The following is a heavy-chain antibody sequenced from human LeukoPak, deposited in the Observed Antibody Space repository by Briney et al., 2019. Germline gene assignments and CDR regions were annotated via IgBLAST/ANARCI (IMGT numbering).Heavy chain of an antibody. CDR3: ARRSGRGWFDP. J-gene: IGHJ5*02. CDR2: INHSGST. V-gene: IGHV4-34*01. CDR1: GGSFSGYY. Sequence: PSETLSLTCAVYGGSFSGYYWSWIRQPPGKGLEWIGEINHSGSTYYNPSLKSRVTISVDTSKNQFSLKLSSVTAADTAVYYCARRSGRGWFDPWGQGTLVTVSS. D-gene: IGHD3-3*01.